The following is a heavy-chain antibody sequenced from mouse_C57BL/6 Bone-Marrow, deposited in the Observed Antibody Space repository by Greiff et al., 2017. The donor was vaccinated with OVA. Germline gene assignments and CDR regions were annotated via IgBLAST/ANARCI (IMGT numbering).Heavy chain of an antibody. J-gene: IGHJ4*01. CDR1: GFTFSDYG. CDR3: ARGYYAMDY. CDR2: ISSGSSTI. Sequence: EVMLVESGGGLVKPGGSLKLSCAASGFTFSDYGMHWVRQAPEKGLEWVAYISSGSSTIYYADTVKGRFTISRDNAQNTLFLQMTILRSEDTAMYYCARGYYAMDYWGQGTSVTVSS. V-gene: IGHV5-17*01.